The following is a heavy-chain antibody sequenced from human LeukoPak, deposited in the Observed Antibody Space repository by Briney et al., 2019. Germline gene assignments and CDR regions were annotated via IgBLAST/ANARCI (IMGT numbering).Heavy chain of an antibody. CDR2: IYYSGST. CDR3: ARHEGVAAVY. V-gene: IGHV4-59*08. Sequence: SGTLSLTCTVSGGSISSYYWSWIRQPPGKGLEWIGYIYYSGSTNYNPSLKSRVTISVDTSKNQFSLKLSSVTAADTAVYYCARHEGVAAVYWGRGTLVTVSS. CDR1: GGSISSYY. D-gene: IGHD6-13*01. J-gene: IGHJ4*02.